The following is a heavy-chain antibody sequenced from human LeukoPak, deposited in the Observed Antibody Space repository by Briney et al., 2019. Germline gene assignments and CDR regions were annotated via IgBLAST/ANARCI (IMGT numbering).Heavy chain of an antibody. V-gene: IGHV3-74*03. J-gene: IGHJ4*02. D-gene: IGHD5-18*01. Sequence: PGGSLRLSCAASGLTFSSYWMHWVRQAPGKGLVWVSRINSDGSDTTYADSVKGRFTISRDNSKNTLYLQMNSLRAEDTAVYYCAKIQGYYFDYWGQGTLVTVSS. CDR2: INSDGSDT. CDR1: GLTFSSYW. CDR3: AKIQGYYFDY.